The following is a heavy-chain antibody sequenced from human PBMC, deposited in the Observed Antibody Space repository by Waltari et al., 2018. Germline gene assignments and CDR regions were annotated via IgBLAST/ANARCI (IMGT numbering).Heavy chain of an antibody. CDR2: MKSKTDGGTT. J-gene: IGHJ3*02. CDR3: TTHHGGAFDI. D-gene: IGHD3-10*01. V-gene: IGHV3-15*01. CDR1: GFTFSNAW. Sequence: EVQLVESGGGLVKPGGSLRLSCAASGFTFSNAWMSWVRQAPGKGLEWVGRMKSKTDGGTTDYAAPVKGRFTISRDDSKNTLYLQMNSLKTEDTAVYYCTTHHGGAFDIWGQGTMVTVSS.